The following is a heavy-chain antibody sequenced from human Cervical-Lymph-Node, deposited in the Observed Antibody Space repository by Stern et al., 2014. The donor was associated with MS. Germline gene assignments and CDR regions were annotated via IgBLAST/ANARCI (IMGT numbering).Heavy chain of an antibody. CDR3: ARGFLSRRNFYYYAMDV. CDR2: INAGNGNA. Sequence: QVQLVQSGADVKKPGASVKVSCKASGYTFNSYAIHWMRQAPGQRLEWMGWINAGNGNAKSSQNFQGRVTITRDTSASTAYMELSSLRSEDTAVYYCARGFLSRRNFYYYAMDVWGQGTTVTVSS. D-gene: IGHD2/OR15-2a*01. J-gene: IGHJ6*02. V-gene: IGHV1-3*01. CDR1: GYTFNSYA.